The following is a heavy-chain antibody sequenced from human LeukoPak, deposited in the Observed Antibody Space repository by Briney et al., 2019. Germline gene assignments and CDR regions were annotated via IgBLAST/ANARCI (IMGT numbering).Heavy chain of an antibody. J-gene: IGHJ3*02. Sequence: GGSLRLSCAASGFTFSSYWMHWVRQAPGKGLVWVSRINSDGSSTSYADSVKGRFTTSRDNAKNTLYLQMNSLRAEDTAVYYCARDLGDIVVVVAASNAFDTWGQGTMVTVSS. D-gene: IGHD2-15*01. CDR2: INSDGSST. CDR3: ARDLGDIVVVVAASNAFDT. CDR1: GFTFSSYW. V-gene: IGHV3-74*01.